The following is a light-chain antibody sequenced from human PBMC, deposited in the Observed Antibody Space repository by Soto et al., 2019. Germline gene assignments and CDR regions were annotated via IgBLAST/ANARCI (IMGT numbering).Light chain of an antibody. CDR1: QTISRY. CDR2: AAP. V-gene: IGKV1-39*01. J-gene: IGKJ1*01. Sequence: DIQMTQSPSSLSASVGDRVTITCRASQTISRYLNWYQQKPGKAPQLLIYAAPSLQSGVPSRFSGSASGTDFTLTISSLQPVDFATYYCQQSYVTPAFGQGTKVDIK. CDR3: QQSYVTPA.